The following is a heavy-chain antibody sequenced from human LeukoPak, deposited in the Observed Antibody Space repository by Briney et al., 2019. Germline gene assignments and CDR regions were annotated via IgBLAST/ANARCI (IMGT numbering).Heavy chain of an antibody. V-gene: IGHV3-23*01. CDR2: IKGSGSFT. D-gene: IGHD4-17*01. Sequence: GGSLRLSCAGSGFTFSNYALIWVRQAPGRGLEWVSAIKGSGSFTKYADSVTGRFTISRDNSRNMLYLQMSSLTADDTAIYYCARDPNGDYIGAFDFGGQGTMVTVSS. CDR1: GFTFSNYA. CDR3: ARDPNGDYIGAFDF. J-gene: IGHJ3*01.